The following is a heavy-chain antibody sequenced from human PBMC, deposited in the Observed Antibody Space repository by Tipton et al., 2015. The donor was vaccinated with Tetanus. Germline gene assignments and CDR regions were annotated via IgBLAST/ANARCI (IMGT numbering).Heavy chain of an antibody. V-gene: IGHV4-61*01. Sequence: LRLSCTVSGGSVSSGSYYWSWIRQPPGKGLEWIGYIYYSGSTNYNPSLKSRVTISVDTSKNQFSLKLSSVTAADTAVYYCAREEGELGRGYYFDYWGQGTLVTVSS. J-gene: IGHJ4*02. CDR2: IYYSGST. CDR3: AREEGELGRGYYFDY. CDR1: GGSVSSGSYY. D-gene: IGHD1-26*01.